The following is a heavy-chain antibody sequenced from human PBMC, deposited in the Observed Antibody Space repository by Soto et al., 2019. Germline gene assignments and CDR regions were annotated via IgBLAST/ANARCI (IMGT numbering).Heavy chain of an antibody. V-gene: IGHV4-59*01. CDR1: RGCISSYY. CDR3: ARVWGLDYIDS. D-gene: IGHD7-27*01. Sequence: SETLSLTCTVSRGCISSYYWSWIRQPPGKGLEWIGYIYHSRRTKYNPSLTSRVTISVDTSKKQFAVKLNSVTAADTAVYYCARVWGLDYIDSWGQGTRVTVSS. CDR2: IYHSRRT. J-gene: IGHJ4*02.